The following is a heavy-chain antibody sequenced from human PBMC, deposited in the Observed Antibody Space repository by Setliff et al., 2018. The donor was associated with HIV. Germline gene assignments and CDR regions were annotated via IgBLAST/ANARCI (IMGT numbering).Heavy chain of an antibody. J-gene: IGHJ3*02. CDR3: AREVNIPVRGITDDAFDI. D-gene: IGHD3-10*01. V-gene: IGHV4-59*11. CDR2: IYYSGSI. Sequence: PSETLSLTCTVSGGSISSHYWSWIRQPPGKGLEWIGSIYYSGSINYNPSLKSRVTISVDTSKNQFSLKVNSVTAADTAVYYCAREVNIPVRGITDDAFDIWGQGTMVTVSS. CDR1: GGSISSHY.